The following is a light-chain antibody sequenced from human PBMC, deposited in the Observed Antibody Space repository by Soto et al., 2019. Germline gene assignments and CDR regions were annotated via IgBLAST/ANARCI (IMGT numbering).Light chain of an antibody. CDR3: QQYGSSPRT. V-gene: IGKV3-20*01. Sequence: EIVLTQSPGNLSLSPGERATLSCRASQTVTNNYLAWYQQKPGQAPRLLIYGASTRATGIPGRFSGSGTGTDFTLTITRLEPEDFAVYYCQQYGSSPRTFGQGTQLEIK. J-gene: IGKJ2*01. CDR1: QTVTNNY. CDR2: GAS.